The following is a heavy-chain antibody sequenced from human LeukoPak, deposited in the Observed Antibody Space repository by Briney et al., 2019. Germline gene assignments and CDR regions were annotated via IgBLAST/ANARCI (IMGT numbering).Heavy chain of an antibody. CDR3: ARVRADDYGDYGPGDY. V-gene: IGHV3-21*01. J-gene: IGHJ4*02. CDR1: GFTFSSYS. Sequence: GGSLRLSCAASGFTFSSYSMNWVRQAPGKGLEWVSSISSSSSCIYYADSVKGRFTISRDNAKNSLYLQMNSLRAEDTAVYYCARVRADDYGDYGPGDYWGQGTLVTVSS. D-gene: IGHD4-17*01. CDR2: ISSSSSCI.